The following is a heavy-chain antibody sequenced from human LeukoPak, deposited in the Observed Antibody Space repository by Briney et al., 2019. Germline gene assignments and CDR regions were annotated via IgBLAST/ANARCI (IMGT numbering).Heavy chain of an antibody. Sequence: GGSLRLSCAASGFTFSNYWMSWIRQAPGKGLECMANIKEAGSEKYYVDSVKGRFTISRDNDKNSVHLQMNSLRAEDTAVYYCARGGGMRSWYDFDYWGQGTLVTVSS. CDR3: ARGGGMRSWYDFDY. CDR1: GFTFSNYW. CDR2: IKEAGSEK. V-gene: IGHV3-7*04. D-gene: IGHD6-13*01. J-gene: IGHJ4*02.